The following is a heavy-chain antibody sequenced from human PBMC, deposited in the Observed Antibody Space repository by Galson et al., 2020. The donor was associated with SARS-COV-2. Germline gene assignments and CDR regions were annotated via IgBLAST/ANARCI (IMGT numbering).Heavy chain of an antibody. J-gene: IGHJ5*02. Sequence: QLGESLKISCAASGFTVSSNYMSWVRQAPGKGLEWVSVIYSGGSTYYADSVKGRFTISRDNSKNTLYLQMNSLRAEDTAVYYCARSGDSSGYYYGWFDPWGQGTLVTVSS. D-gene: IGHD3-22*01. CDR1: GFTVSSNY. CDR3: ARSGDSSGYYYGWFDP. V-gene: IGHV3-53*01. CDR2: IYSGGST.